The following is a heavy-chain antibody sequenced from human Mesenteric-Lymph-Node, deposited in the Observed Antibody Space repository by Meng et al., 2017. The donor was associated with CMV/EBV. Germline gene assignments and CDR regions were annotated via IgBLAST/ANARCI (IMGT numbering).Heavy chain of an antibody. CDR2: INSDGSGT. CDR1: GFTFSSYW. J-gene: IGHJ4*02. CDR3: ARGDYSSSWYSPFDY. Sequence: GGSLRLSCAASGFTFSSYWMHWVRQAPGKGLVWVSRINSDGSGTSYADSVKGRFTISRDNAKNTPYLLMNGLRAEDTAVYYCARGDYSSSWYSPFDYWGQGTLVTVSS. V-gene: IGHV3-74*01. D-gene: IGHD6-13*01.